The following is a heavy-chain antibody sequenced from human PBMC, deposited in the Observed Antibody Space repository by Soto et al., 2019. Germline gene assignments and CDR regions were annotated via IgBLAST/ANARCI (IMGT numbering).Heavy chain of an antibody. CDR1: GYTFTGYG. Sequence: VQLVQSGAEVKKPGASVKVACKASGYTFTGYGIAWVRQAPGQGLEWMGWISAHTGNTLFAQNFQGRLTMTTDTSTRTAYMELRSLTSDDTAVYYCPRCSGDYRDYGLSLGYWGQGTLVAVSS. V-gene: IGHV1-18*01. J-gene: IGHJ4*02. D-gene: IGHD4-17*01. CDR3: PRCSGDYRDYGLSLGY. CDR2: ISAHTGNT.